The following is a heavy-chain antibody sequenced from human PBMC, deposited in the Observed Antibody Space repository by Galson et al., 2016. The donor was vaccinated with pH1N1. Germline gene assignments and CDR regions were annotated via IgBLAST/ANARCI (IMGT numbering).Heavy chain of an antibody. CDR3: ARAIGSRSAY. CDR1: GFTFSNYW. CDR2: IKEDGSET. J-gene: IGHJ4*02. V-gene: IGHV3-7*01. Sequence: SLRLSCAASGFTFSNYWMHWVRQVPGKGLEWVANIKEDGSETYYVDSVRGQFTISRDNAKNSLYLQMNSLRDEDTALYYCARAIGSRSAYWGQGTLVTVSS. D-gene: IGHD3-16*02.